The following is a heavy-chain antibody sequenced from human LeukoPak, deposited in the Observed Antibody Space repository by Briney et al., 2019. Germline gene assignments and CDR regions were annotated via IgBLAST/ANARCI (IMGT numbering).Heavy chain of an antibody. J-gene: IGHJ5*02. D-gene: IGHD2-15*01. CDR2: IYYTGNT. CDR3: ARGRGGGGTSNNWFDP. Sequence: SETLSLTCTVSGDSISSYYWTWIRQPPGKGLGYIGYIYYTGNTNYNPSLKSRVTISVDTSKNQFSLKLSAVTAADTAVYYCARGRGGGGTSNNWFDPWGQGTHVIVSS. V-gene: IGHV4-59*01. CDR1: GDSISSYY.